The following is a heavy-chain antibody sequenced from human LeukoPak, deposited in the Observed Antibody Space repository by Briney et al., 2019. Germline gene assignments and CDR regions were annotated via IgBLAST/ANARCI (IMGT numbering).Heavy chain of an antibody. D-gene: IGHD3-10*01. Sequence: PGGPLRLSCAASGFTFSSYDMHWVRQVTGKYLEWVSAIGTTGVTYYPGSVKGRFTISRENAKNSLYLQMNSLRAGDTAVYYCARAVAAARGVNYFDYWGQGTLVTVSS. J-gene: IGHJ4*02. CDR3: ARAVAAARGVNYFDY. CDR2: IGTTGVT. CDR1: GFTFSSYD. V-gene: IGHV3-13*01.